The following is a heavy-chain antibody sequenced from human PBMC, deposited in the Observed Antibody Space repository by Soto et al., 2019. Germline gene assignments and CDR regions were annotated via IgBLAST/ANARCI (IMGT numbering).Heavy chain of an antibody. V-gene: IGHV3-74*01. Sequence: EVQLVESGGGLVQPGGSLRLSCAASGFTFSSYWMHWVRQAPVKGLVWVSRINSDGSSTSYADSVKGRFTISRDNAKNTLYLQMNSLRAEDTAVYYCARSIAAGVNWFDPWGQGTLVTVSS. CDR3: ARSIAAGVNWFDP. CDR2: INSDGSST. D-gene: IGHD2-15*01. CDR1: GFTFSSYW. J-gene: IGHJ5*02.